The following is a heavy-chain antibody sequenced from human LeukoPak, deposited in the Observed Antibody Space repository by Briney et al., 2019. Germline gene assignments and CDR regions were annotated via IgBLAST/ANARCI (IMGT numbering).Heavy chain of an antibody. J-gene: IGHJ4*02. D-gene: IGHD3-22*01. CDR3: AKGTYYYDSSGYAH. Sequence: SETLSLTCTVSGGSISSSSYYWGWIRQPPGKGLEWIGGIYYSGSTYYYPSLKSRVTISIDTSKNQFSLKLSSVTAADTAVYYCAKGTYYYDSSGYAHWGQGTLVTVSS. CDR2: IYYSGST. CDR1: GGSISSSSYY. V-gene: IGHV4-39*01.